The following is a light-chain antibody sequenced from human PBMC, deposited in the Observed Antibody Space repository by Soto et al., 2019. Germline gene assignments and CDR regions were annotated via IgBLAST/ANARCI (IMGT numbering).Light chain of an antibody. Sequence: QSVLTQPASVSGSPGQSITISCTGTSSDVGGYNYVSWYQQYPGRVPKLLIYKVSDRPSGISNRFSGSKSGNTASLTISGLQAEDEADYFCTSPTAASLYVFGYGTKVTV. V-gene: IGLV2-14*01. J-gene: IGLJ1*01. CDR1: SSDVGGYNY. CDR2: KVS. CDR3: TSPTAASLYV.